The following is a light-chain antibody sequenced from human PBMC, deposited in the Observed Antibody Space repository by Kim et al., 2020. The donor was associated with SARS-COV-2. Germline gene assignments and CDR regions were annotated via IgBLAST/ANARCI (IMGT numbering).Light chain of an antibody. Sequence: GQSITISCTGTSSDVGGYNYVSWYQQHSGQAPILMIYDVSKRPSGVSNRFSGSKSGNTASLTISGLQAEDEADYYCSSYTSSNTLVFGGGTQLTVL. CDR2: DVS. CDR3: SSYTSSNTLV. V-gene: IGLV2-14*04. CDR1: SSDVGGYNY. J-gene: IGLJ3*02.